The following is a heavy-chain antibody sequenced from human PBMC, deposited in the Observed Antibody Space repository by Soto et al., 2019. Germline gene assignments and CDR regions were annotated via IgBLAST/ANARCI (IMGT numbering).Heavy chain of an antibody. Sequence: QVQLVQSGAEVKKPGASVKVSCKASGYTFTSYGISWVRQAPGQGLEWMGWISAYNGNTNYAQKLQGRVTMTTDTSTRTAYMELRSLRSDDTAVYYCARAGTTQRYYYYYGMDVWGQGTTVTVSS. V-gene: IGHV1-18*01. D-gene: IGHD4-17*01. CDR3: ARAGTTQRYYYYYGMDV. CDR2: ISAYNGNT. CDR1: GYTFTSYG. J-gene: IGHJ6*02.